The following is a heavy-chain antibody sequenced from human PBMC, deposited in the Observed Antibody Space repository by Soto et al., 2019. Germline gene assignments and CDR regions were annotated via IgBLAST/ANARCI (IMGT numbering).Heavy chain of an antibody. CDR3: AKDPRIGIAVAGVFDY. CDR2: VSGSGGST. V-gene: IGHV3-23*01. Sequence: EVQLLESGGGLVQPGGSLRLSCAASGFTFSTYAMSWVRQAPGKGLEWVSAVSGSGGSTYYADSVKGRFAISRDNSKNTMYLQMHSLRAEDTAVYYCAKDPRIGIAVAGVFDYWGQGTLVTVSS. J-gene: IGHJ4*02. D-gene: IGHD6-19*01. CDR1: GFTFSTYA.